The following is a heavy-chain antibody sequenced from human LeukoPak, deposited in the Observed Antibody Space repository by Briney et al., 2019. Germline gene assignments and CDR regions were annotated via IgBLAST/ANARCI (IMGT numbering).Heavy chain of an antibody. J-gene: IGHJ4*02. CDR3: AKDHRRTGMVRGVFDY. V-gene: IGHV3-23*01. CDR1: GFTFSSYA. Sequence: GGSLRLSCAASGFTFSSYAMSWVRQAPGKGLEWVSAISGSGGSTYYADSVKGRFTISRDNSKNTLYLQMNSLRAEDTAVYYCAKDHRRTGMVRGVFDYWGQGTLVTVSS. CDR2: ISGSGGST. D-gene: IGHD3-10*01.